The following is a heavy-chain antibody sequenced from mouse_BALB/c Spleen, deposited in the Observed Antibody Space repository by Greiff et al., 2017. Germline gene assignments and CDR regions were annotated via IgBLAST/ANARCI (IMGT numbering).Heavy chain of an antibody. D-gene: IGHD2-4*01. CDR2: ISSGGST. CDR3: ARRSFLISYYFDY. V-gene: IGHV5-6-5*01. J-gene: IGHJ2*01. CDR1: GFTFSSYA. Sequence: EVKLVESGGGLVKPGGSLKLSCAASGFTFSSYAMSWVRQTPEKRLEWVASISSGGSTYYPDSVKGRFTISRDNARNILYLQMSSLRSEDTAMYYCARRSFLISYYFDYWGQGTTLTVSS.